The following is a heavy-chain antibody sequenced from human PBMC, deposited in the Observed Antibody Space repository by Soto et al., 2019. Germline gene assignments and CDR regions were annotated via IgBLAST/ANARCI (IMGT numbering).Heavy chain of an antibody. CDR1: GGTFSSYA. J-gene: IGHJ4*02. CDR2: IIPIFGTA. CDR3: ARSYDYVWGSYMAY. Sequence: ASVKVSCKASGGTFSSYAISWVRQAPGQGLEWMGGIIPIFGTANYAQKFQGRVTITADESTSTAYMELSSLGSEDTAVYYRARSYDYVWGSYMAYWGQGTLVTVSS. D-gene: IGHD3-16*01. V-gene: IGHV1-69*13.